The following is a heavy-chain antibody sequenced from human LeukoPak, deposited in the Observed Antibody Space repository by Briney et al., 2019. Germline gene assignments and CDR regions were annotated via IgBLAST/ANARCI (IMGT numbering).Heavy chain of an antibody. D-gene: IGHD5-18*01. J-gene: IGHJ4*02. CDR2: IYYSGST. V-gene: IGHV4-61*01. Sequence: SEALSLTCTVSGGSFSSGSYYWSWIRQPPGRGLEWIGYIYYSGSTNYNPSLKSRVTISVDTSKNQFSLKLSSVTAADTAVYYCASSEWIQLWSPPYFDYWGQGTLVTVSS. CDR1: GGSFSSGSYY. CDR3: ASSEWIQLWSPPYFDY.